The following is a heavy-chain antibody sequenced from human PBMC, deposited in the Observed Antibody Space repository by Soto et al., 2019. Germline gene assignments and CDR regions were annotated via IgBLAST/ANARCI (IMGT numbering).Heavy chain of an antibody. V-gene: IGHV3-30-3*01. CDR1: GFTFSSYA. CDR3: ARAEGGDDKRGDYYYGMDV. Sequence: QVQLVESGGGVVQPGRSLRLSCAASGFTFSSYAMHWVRQAPGKGLEWVAVISYDGSNKYYADSVKGRFTISRDNSKNPLYLQMNSMRAEDTAVYYCARAEGGDDKRGDYYYGMDVWGQGTTVTVSS. CDR2: ISYDGSNK. J-gene: IGHJ6*02. D-gene: IGHD4-17*01.